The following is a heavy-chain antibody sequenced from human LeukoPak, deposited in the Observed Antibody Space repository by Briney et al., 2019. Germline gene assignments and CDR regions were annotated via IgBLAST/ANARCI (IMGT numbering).Heavy chain of an antibody. CDR1: GFTFSSYW. V-gene: IGHV3-7*01. CDR3: ARDLAYSRLDY. CDR2: INPEGSEK. Sequence: GGSLRLSCAASGFTFSSYWMSWVRQAPGRGLEWVASINPEGSEKYSADSVKGRFTISRDNAKNSLYLQMDSLRVEDTAFYYCARDLAYSRLDYWGQGMLVTVSS. J-gene: IGHJ4*02. D-gene: IGHD5-18*01.